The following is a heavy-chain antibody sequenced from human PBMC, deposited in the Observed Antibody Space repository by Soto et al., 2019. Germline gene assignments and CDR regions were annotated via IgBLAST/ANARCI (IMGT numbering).Heavy chain of an antibody. CDR3: ARSVVPAAIDQYYYYYYGMDV. CDR1: GYTFTSYD. CDR2: MNPNSGNT. Sequence: ASVKVSCKASGYTFTSYDINWVRQATGQGLEWMGWMNPNSGNTGYAQKFQGRVTMTRNTSISTAYMELGSLRSEDTAVYYCARSVVPAAIDQYYYYYYGMDVWGQGTTVTVSS. J-gene: IGHJ6*02. V-gene: IGHV1-8*01. D-gene: IGHD2-2*01.